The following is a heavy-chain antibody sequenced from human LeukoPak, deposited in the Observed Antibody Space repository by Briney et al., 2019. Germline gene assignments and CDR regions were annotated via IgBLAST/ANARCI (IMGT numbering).Heavy chain of an antibody. J-gene: IGHJ5*02. CDR1: GGSISSYY. CDR3: ARLGAYYYSSGTGNWFDP. D-gene: IGHD3-10*01. CDR2: IYYSGST. Sequence: SETLSPTCTVSGGSISSYYWSWIRQPPGKGLEWIGYIYYSGSTNYNPSLKSRVTISVDTSKNQFSLKLSSVTAADTAVYYCARLGAYYYSSGTGNWFDPWGQGTLVTVSS. V-gene: IGHV4-59*01.